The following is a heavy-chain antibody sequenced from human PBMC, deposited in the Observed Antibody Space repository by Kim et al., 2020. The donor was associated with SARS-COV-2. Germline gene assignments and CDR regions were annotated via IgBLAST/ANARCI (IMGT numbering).Heavy chain of an antibody. V-gene: IGHV1-24*01. CDR1: GYTFTELS. CDR3: ATATVFGVANWFEP. Sequence: ASVKVSCKVSGYTFTELSMHWVRQAPGKGLEWMGGFDPEDGETIYAQKFQGRVTMTEDTSTDTAYMELSSLRSEDTAVYYCATATVFGVANWFEPWGQGTLPTVSS. J-gene: IGHJ5*02. CDR2: FDPEDGET. D-gene: IGHD3-3*01.